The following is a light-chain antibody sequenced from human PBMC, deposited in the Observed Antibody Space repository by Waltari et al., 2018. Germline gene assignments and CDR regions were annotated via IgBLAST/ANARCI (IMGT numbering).Light chain of an antibody. CDR1: SGHRSHH. J-gene: IGLJ3*02. CDR2: VNSDGSH. CDR3: ETGGHGTWV. Sequence: QLVLTQSPPVSAPLGASVKLTCTLSSGHRSHHIPWLQQQPEKGPRFLMKVNSDGSHTKGDDIPDRFSGSSSGAERYLTISGLQSEDEAEYYCETGGHGTWVIGGGTKVTVL. V-gene: IGLV4-69*01.